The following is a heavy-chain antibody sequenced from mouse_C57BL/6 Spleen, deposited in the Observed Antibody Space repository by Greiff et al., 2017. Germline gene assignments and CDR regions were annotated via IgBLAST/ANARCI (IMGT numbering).Heavy chain of an antibody. V-gene: IGHV5-9-1*02. CDR2: ISSGGDYI. CDR1: GFTFSSYA. Sequence: EVKLMESGEGLVKPGGSLKLSCAASGFTFSSYAMSWVRQTPEKRLEWVAYISSGGDYIYYADTVKGRFTLSRDNATNTLYLQMSSLKSADTAMYYCTRVSALYYSNPFAMDYWGQGTSVTVSS. J-gene: IGHJ4*01. D-gene: IGHD2-5*01. CDR3: TRVSALYYSNPFAMDY.